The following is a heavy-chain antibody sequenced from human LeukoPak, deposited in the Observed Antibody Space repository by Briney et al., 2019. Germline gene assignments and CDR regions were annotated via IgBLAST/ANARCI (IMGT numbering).Heavy chain of an antibody. CDR1: GYTFADYY. D-gene: IGHD3-9*01. Sequence: GASVTVSCKTSGYTFADYYIHWVRQAPGQGLEWMGWIYPKSGGTNSAQKFQGRVTMTRDTSISTAYMELSRLRFDDTAVYYCARVSTSGYRDWLDPWSQGTLVTVSS. CDR3: ARVSTSGYRDWLDP. CDR2: IYPKSGGT. V-gene: IGHV1-2*02. J-gene: IGHJ5*02.